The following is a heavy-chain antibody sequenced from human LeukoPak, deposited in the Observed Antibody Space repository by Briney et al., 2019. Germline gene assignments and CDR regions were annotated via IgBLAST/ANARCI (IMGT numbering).Heavy chain of an antibody. J-gene: IGHJ6*03. CDR3: ATSGGDYYYYSLDV. V-gene: IGHV1-18*01. D-gene: IGHD3-10*01. Sequence: GASVKVSCKASGYTFTSYGISWVRQAPGQGLEWMGRISAYNGNTNYAQKLQGRVTMTTDTSTSTAYMELRSLRSDDTAVYYCATSGGDYYYYSLDVWGKGTPVTISS. CDR1: GYTFTSYG. CDR2: ISAYNGNT.